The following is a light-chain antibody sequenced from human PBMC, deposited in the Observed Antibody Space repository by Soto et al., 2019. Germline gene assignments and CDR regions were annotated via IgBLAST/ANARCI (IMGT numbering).Light chain of an antibody. J-gene: IGLJ1*01. CDR2: EVS. V-gene: IGLV2-8*01. CDR1: SRDVGGYNF. CDR3: SSYAGSDNYV. Sequence: QSVLTQPPSASGSPGQSVTISCTGTSRDVGGYNFVSWYQQYPGKAPKLMIYEVSKRPSGVPDRFSGSKSGNTASLTVSGLHAEDEADYYCSSYAGSDNYVFGTGTKLTVL.